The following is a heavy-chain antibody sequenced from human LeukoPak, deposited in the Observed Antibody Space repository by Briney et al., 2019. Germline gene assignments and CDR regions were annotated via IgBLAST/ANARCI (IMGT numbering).Heavy chain of an antibody. Sequence: ASVKVSCKASGYTFTGYYMHWVRQAPGQGLEWMGWINPNSGGTNYAQKFQGRVTMTRDTSVSTAYMELSRLRSDDTAVYYCARGVFPTSYFDYWGQGTLVTVSS. J-gene: IGHJ4*02. CDR3: ARGVFPTSYFDY. D-gene: IGHD3-10*01. CDR1: GYTFTGYY. V-gene: IGHV1-2*02. CDR2: INPNSGGT.